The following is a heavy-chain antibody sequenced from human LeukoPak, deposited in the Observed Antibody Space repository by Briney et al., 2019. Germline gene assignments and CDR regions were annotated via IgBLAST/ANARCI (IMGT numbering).Heavy chain of an antibody. Sequence: PSETLSLTCTVSGDSLSSSYWSWIRQPPGKGLEWIGYVFHTGDTNSNPSLKSRVTVSLDTSKRQVSLRLTSVTAADTAVYYCARHPFATPFDRWGRGILVTVSS. V-gene: IGHV4-59*08. J-gene: IGHJ5*02. CDR1: GDSLSSSY. D-gene: IGHD2-15*01. CDR3: ARHPFATPFDR. CDR2: VFHTGDT.